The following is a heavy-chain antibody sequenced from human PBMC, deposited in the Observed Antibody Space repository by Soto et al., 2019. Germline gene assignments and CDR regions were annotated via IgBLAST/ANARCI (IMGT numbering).Heavy chain of an antibody. D-gene: IGHD6-19*01. V-gene: IGHV4-4*02. J-gene: IGHJ6*02. CDR1: GGSISSSNW. Sequence: SETLSLTCAVSGGSISSSNWWSWVRQPPGKGLEWIGEIYHSGSTNYNPSLKSRVTISVDKSKNQFSLKLSSVTAADTAVYYCARERRGRSGWRYYYYGMDVWGQGTTVTVSS. CDR2: IYHSGST. CDR3: ARERRGRSGWRYYYYGMDV.